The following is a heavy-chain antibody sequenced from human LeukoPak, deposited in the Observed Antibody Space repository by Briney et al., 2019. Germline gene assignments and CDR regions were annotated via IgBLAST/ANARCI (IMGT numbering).Heavy chain of an antibody. J-gene: IGHJ5*02. CDR2: INPNSGGT. CDR1: GYTFTGYY. Sequence: ASVKVSCKASGYTFTGYYMHWVRQAPGQGLEWMGRINPNSGGTNYAQKFQGRVTMTRDTSISTAYMELSRLRSDDTAVYYCARTGGRRTGYYVGVYNRFDPWGQGTLVTVSS. CDR3: ARTGGRRTGYYVGVYNRFDP. D-gene: IGHD3-3*01. V-gene: IGHV1-2*06.